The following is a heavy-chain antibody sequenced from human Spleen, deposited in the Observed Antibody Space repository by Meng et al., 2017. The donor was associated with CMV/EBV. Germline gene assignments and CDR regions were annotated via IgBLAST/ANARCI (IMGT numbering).Heavy chain of an antibody. Sequence: SLKISCAASGFTFNDYAMHWVRQAPGKGLEWVSGISWNSGSIGYADSVKGRFTISRDNAKNSLYLQMNSLRAEDTALYYCARDYGTGWSNGMDVWGQGTTVTVSS. V-gene: IGHV3-9*01. CDR1: GFTFNDYA. CDR2: ISWNSGSI. CDR3: ARDYGTGWSNGMDV. D-gene: IGHD6-19*01. J-gene: IGHJ6*02.